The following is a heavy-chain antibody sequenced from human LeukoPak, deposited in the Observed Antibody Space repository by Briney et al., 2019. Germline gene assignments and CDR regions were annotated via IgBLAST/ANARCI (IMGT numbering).Heavy chain of an antibody. D-gene: IGHD3-10*01. CDR3: ARVFYYGSGTFDL. CDR1: GGSLSSYY. V-gene: IGHV4-59*01. J-gene: IGHJ2*01. CDR2: IYYSGST. Sequence: PSETLSLTCTVSGGSLSSYYWSWIRQPPGKRLEWSGYIYYSGSTTYNPSLRSRVTISVDTSKNQFSLKLSSVTAADTAVYYCARVFYYGSGTFDLWGRGTLVTVSS.